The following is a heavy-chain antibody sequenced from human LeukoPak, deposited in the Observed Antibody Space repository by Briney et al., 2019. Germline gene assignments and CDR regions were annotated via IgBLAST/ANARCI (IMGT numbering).Heavy chain of an antibody. CDR3: AKDRLYYYDSSGS. Sequence: GRSLRLSCAASGFTFSSYGMHWVRQAPGKGLEWVAVIWYDGSNKYYADSVKGRFTISRDNSKNTLYLQMNSLRAEDTAVYYCAKDRLYYYDSSGSWGQGTLVTVSS. CDR1: GFTFSSYG. V-gene: IGHV3-33*06. CDR2: IWYDGSNK. J-gene: IGHJ5*02. D-gene: IGHD3-22*01.